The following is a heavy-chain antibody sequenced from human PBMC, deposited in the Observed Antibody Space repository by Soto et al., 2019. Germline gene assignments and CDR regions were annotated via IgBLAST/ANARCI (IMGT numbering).Heavy chain of an antibody. CDR1: GGSFSGYY. Sequence: SETLSLTCAVYGGSFSGYYWSWIRQPPGKGLEWIGEINHSGSTNYNPSLKSRVTISVDTSKNQFSLTLSSVTAAHTAVYYCARAQYSGYGPYYYYGMDVWGQGTTVT. CDR2: INHSGST. V-gene: IGHV4-34*01. CDR3: ARAQYSGYGPYYYYGMDV. J-gene: IGHJ6*02. D-gene: IGHD5-12*01.